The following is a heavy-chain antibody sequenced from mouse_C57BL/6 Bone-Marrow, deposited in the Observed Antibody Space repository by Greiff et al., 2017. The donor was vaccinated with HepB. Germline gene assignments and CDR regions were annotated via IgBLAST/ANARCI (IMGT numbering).Heavy chain of an antibody. CDR3: ARSTMATTGGYYAMDD. D-gene: IGHD2-2*01. CDR1: GFTFSDYY. CDR2: ISNGGGST. J-gene: IGHJ4*01. Sequence: EVKLMESGGGLVQPGGSLKLSCAASGFTFSDYYMYWVRQTPEKRLEWVAYISNGGGSTYYPDTVKGRFTISRDNAKNTLYLQMSRRKSEDTAMYYCARSTMATTGGYYAMDDWGQGTSVTVSS. V-gene: IGHV5-12*01.